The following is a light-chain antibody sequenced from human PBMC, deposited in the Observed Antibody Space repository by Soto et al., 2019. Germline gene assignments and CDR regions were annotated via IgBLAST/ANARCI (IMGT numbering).Light chain of an antibody. V-gene: IGKV3-11*01. J-gene: IGKJ5*01. CDR2: GAS. Sequence: EIVLTQSPGTLSLSPGERATLSCGASQSVSSNLAWYQQKPGQAPRLLIYGASTRATGIPDTFSGSGSGTDFTLTFSSLEPENFAVYYCQQYSNWPITFGQGTRLEIK. CDR1: QSVSSN. CDR3: QQYSNWPIT.